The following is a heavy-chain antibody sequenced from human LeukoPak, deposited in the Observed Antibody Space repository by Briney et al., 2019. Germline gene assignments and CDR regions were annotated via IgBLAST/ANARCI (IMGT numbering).Heavy chain of an antibody. CDR1: GGSISSYY. CDR3: ARQPGIAVDAAIDY. D-gene: IGHD6-19*01. J-gene: IGHJ4*02. V-gene: IGHV4-59*08. CDR2: ISYSGST. Sequence: KPSGTLSLTCTVSGGSISSYYWSWIRQPPGKGLEWIGYISYSGSTNYSPSLKSRVTISLDTSKNRFSLKLSSLTAADTAVYYCARQPGIAVDAAIDYWGQGTLVTVSS.